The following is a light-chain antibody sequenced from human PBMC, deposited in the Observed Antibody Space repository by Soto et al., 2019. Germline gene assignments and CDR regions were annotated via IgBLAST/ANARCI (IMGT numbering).Light chain of an antibody. J-gene: IGKJ1*01. CDR3: QQYGSSPWA. CDR1: QSVSSSY. V-gene: IGKV3-20*01. CDR2: GAS. Sequence: EIVMTQSPVTLSVSPGERATLSCRASQSVSSSYLAWYQQKPGQAPRLLIYGASSRATGIPDRFSGSGSGTDFTLTISRLEPEDLAVYYCQQYGSSPWAFGQGTKVDIK.